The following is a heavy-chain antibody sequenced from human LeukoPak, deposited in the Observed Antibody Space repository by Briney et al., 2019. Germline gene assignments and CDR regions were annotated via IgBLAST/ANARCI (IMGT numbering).Heavy chain of an antibody. D-gene: IGHD3-16*02. CDR2: INPNTGNP. V-gene: IGHV7-4-1*02. J-gene: IGHJ5*02. Sequence: ASVKVSCKASGYTFTTHSINWLRQAPGQGLEWMGWINPNTGNPTYAQGFTGRFVFSLDTSVSTTYLQISSLKAEDTAVYYCARAYQRLGGLSFPDQWGQGTLVSVSS. CDR3: ARAYQRLGGLSFPDQ. CDR1: GYTFTTHS.